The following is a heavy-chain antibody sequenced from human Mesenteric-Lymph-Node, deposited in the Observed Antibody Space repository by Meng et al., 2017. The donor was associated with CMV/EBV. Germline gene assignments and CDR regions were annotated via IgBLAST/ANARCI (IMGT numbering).Heavy chain of an antibody. V-gene: IGHV3-30*02. J-gene: IGHJ4*02. Sequence: GGSLRLSCVASGFTFTHYGIHWVRQAPGKGLQCVAFIRYDGIDTYYADFVKGRFTISRDNSKNIVHLQMNSLRAEDTAVYYCARDLSDTYFDYWGQGTLVTVSS. D-gene: IGHD3-16*01. CDR3: ARDLSDTYFDY. CDR1: GFTFTHYG. CDR2: IRYDGIDT.